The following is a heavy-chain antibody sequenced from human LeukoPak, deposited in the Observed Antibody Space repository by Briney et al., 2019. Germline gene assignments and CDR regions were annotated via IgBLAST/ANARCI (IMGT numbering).Heavy chain of an antibody. V-gene: IGHV1-24*01. CDR2: FDPEDGET. D-gene: IGHD6-13*01. Sequence: ASVKVSCKVSGYTLTELSMHWVRQAPGKGLEWMGGFDPEDGETIYAQKFQGRVTMTEDTSTDTAYMELSSLRSEDTAVYYCATVHIAAAGTSYDYWGQETLVTVSS. CDR1: GYTLTELS. J-gene: IGHJ4*02. CDR3: ATVHIAAAGTSYDY.